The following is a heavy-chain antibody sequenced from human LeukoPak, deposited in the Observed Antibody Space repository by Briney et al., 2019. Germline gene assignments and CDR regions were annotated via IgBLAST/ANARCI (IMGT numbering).Heavy chain of an antibody. V-gene: IGHV3-15*01. CDR2: IKSKTDGGTT. CDR3: TKLNSDYGAFP. J-gene: IGHJ5*02. D-gene: IGHD4-17*01. Sequence: TGGSLRLSCAASGFTFSNAWMSWVRQAPGKRLEWVGRIKSKTDGGTTDYAAPVKGRFTISRDDSKNTLYLQMNSLKTEDTAVYYCTKLNSDYGAFPWGQGTLVTVSS. CDR1: GFTFSNAW.